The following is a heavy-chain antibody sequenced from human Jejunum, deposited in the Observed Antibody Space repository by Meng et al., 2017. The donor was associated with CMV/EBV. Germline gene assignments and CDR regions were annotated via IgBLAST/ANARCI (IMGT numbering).Heavy chain of an antibody. CDR2: ISSSSSSI. Sequence: AVSGLTFSSYSMTWVRQAPGKGLEWASSISSSSSSIFYADSVKGRFTISRDNAKNSLFLLMNSLRAEDTAVYFCARELELLNYFDYWGQGTLVTVSS. CDR1: GLTFSSYS. D-gene: IGHD1-7*01. J-gene: IGHJ4*02. V-gene: IGHV3-21*06. CDR3: ARELELLNYFDY.